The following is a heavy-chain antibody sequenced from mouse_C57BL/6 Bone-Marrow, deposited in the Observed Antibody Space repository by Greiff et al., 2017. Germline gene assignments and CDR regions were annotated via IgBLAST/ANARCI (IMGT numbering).Heavy chain of an antibody. Sequence: QVQLQQPGAELVRPGSSVKLSCKASGYTFTSYWMHWVKQRPIQGLEWIGNIDPSDSETNYNQKFKDKATLTVEKSSSTAYMQLSSLTSDDSAVYYCARNEELCRPFDYWGQGTTLTVSS. CDR2: IDPSDSET. CDR3: ARNEELCRPFDY. J-gene: IGHJ2*01. V-gene: IGHV1-52*01. CDR1: GYTFTSYW. D-gene: IGHD4-1*01.